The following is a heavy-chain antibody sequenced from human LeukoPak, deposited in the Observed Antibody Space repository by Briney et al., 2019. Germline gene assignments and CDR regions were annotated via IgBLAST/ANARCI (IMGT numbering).Heavy chain of an antibody. V-gene: IGHV1-2*02. J-gene: IGHJ4*02. CDR3: ARGRNIEMTTMSGGSDY. Sequence: ASLRVSCKASGYTXTDYYMHWVRQAPGQGLEWMGWLNPNSGDTNYAQKFQGRVSMTRDSSISTAYMDLSDLRSDDTAVYSCARGRNIEMTTMSGGSDYWGQGTLVTVSS. D-gene: IGHD5-24*01. CDR2: LNPNSGDT. CDR1: GYTXTDYY.